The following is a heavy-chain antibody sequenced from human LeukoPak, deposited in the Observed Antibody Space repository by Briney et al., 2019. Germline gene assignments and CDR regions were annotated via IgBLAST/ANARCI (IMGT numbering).Heavy chain of an antibody. CDR3: AKDRPYSGSYGAFDI. CDR1: GFTFSSHA. D-gene: IGHD1-26*01. V-gene: IGHV3-23*01. J-gene: IGHJ3*02. Sequence: GGSLRLSCAASGFTFSSHAMGWVRQAPGKGLEWVSSITGSGGSTYYGDSVKGRFTISRDNSKNTLYLQMNSLRAEDTAVYYCAKDRPYSGSYGAFDIWGQGTMVTVSS. CDR2: ITGSGGST.